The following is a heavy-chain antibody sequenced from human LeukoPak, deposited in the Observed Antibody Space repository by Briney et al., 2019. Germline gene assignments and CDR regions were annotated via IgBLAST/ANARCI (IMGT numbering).Heavy chain of an antibody. CDR1: GFTFTSCA. CDR2: ISSSSSYI. D-gene: IGHD3-22*01. CDR3: ATDWAYDSSGYYYRLDY. Sequence: GGSLRLSCAASGFTFTSCAMSWVRQAPGKGLEWVSSISSSSSYIYYADSVKGRFTISRDNAKNSLYLQMNSLRAEDTAVYYCATDWAYDSSGYYYRLDYWGQGTLVTVSS. J-gene: IGHJ4*02. V-gene: IGHV3-21*01.